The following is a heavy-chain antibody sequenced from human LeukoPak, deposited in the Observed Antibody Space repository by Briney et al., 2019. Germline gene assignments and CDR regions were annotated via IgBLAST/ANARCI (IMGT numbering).Heavy chain of an antibody. CDR1: GGSISSYY. CDR3: ARDPKFPDWGAFHI. CDR2: IYYSGST. V-gene: IGHV4-59*12. D-gene: IGHD3-16*01. J-gene: IGHJ3*02. Sequence: PSETLSLTCTVSGGSISSYYWSWIRQPPGKGLEWIGYIYYSGSTNYNPSLKSRVTISVDTSKNQFSLKLSSVTAADTAVYYCARDPKFPDWGAFHIWGQGTMVTVSS.